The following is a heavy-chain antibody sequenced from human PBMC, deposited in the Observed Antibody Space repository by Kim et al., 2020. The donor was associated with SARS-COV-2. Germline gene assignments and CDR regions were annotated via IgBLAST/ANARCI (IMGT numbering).Heavy chain of an antibody. CDR1: GFTLDDNA. CDR2: IGWQTTTK. Sequence: GGSLRLSCAASGFTLDDNAMHWVRQAPGRGLEWVSGIGWQTTTKGFADSVRGRFTISRDNAKNSLYLEMNSLRADDTALYYCVRGRNRIFRASAGGWGWFVDLWGRGPLVTV. CDR3: VRGRNRIFRASAGGWGWFVDL. D-gene: IGHD6-19*01. J-gene: IGHJ2*01. V-gene: IGHV3-9*01.